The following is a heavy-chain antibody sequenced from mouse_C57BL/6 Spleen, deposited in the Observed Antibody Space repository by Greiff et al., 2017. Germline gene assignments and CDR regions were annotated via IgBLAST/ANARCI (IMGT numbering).Heavy chain of an antibody. D-gene: IGHD1-1*01. Sequence: QVQLQQPGAELVKPGASVKLSCKASGYTFTSYWMQWVKQRPGQGLEWIGEIDPSDSYTNYNRKFKGKATLTVDTSSSTAYMQLSSLTSEDSAVYYCARKGITTVDYWGQGTTLTVSS. CDR3: ARKGITTVDY. CDR2: IDPSDSYT. CDR1: GYTFTSYW. J-gene: IGHJ2*01. V-gene: IGHV1-50*01.